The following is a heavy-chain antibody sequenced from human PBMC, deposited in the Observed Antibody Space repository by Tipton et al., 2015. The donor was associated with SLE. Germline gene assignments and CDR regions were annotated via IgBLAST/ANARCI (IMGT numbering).Heavy chain of an antibody. CDR3: ARERIAVFGDALDI. J-gene: IGHJ3*02. CDR1: GFTFDDYA. D-gene: IGHD6-19*01. CDR2: IGWNSGGI. V-gene: IGHV3-9*01. Sequence: SLRLSCAASGFTFDDYAMHWVRQVPGKGLEWVSGIGWNSGGIGYADSVKGRFIISRDDGKTSLFLQMNSLRAEDTAIYYCARERIAVFGDALDIWGQGTMVTVSS.